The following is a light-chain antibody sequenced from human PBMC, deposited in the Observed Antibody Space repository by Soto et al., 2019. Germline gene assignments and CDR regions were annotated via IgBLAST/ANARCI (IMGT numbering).Light chain of an antibody. CDR3: SSYGASSTL. J-gene: IGLJ3*02. CDR2: DVS. V-gene: IGLV2-14*03. Sequence: QSALTQPASLSGSPGQSITISCTGTSSDIGSYNYVSWYQQHPGKAPKLMIFDVSYRPSGISDRFSGSKSGNTASLTISGLQPEDEAVYYCSSYGASSTLFGGGTKVTVL. CDR1: SSDIGSYNY.